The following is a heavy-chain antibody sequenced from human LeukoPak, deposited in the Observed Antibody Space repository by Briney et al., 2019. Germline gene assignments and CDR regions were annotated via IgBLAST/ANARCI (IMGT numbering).Heavy chain of an antibody. J-gene: IGHJ6*02. D-gene: IGHD6-13*01. CDR2: ISSSGSTI. Sequence: GGSLRLSCAASGFTFSSYAMSWVRQAPGKGLEWVSYISSSGSTIYYADSVKGRFTISRDNAKNSLYLQMNSLRAEDTAVYYCAREGSWPYYYYGMDVWGQGTTVTVSS. CDR3: AREGSWPYYYYGMDV. CDR1: GFTFSSYA. V-gene: IGHV3-48*04.